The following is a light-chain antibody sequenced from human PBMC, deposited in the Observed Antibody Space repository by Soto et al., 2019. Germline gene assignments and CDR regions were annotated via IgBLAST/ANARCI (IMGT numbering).Light chain of an antibody. Sequence: EIVLTQSPATLSLSPGERATLSCRSSQSVSSYLAWYQQKPGQAPRLLIYDASIRATGIPAKFSGSRSGTGFTLTIISLEPEDFGFYYCPQRSIWSITSGQGTRLEI. V-gene: IGKV3-11*01. CDR3: PQRSIWSIT. CDR2: DAS. CDR1: QSVSSY. J-gene: IGKJ5*01.